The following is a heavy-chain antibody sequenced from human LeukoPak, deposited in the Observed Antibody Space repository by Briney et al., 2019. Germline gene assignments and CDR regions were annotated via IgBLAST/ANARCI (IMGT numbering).Heavy chain of an antibody. CDR2: IYYSGST. J-gene: IGHJ4*02. V-gene: IGHV4-39*07. D-gene: IGHD4-17*01. CDR1: GGSISSSSYY. Sequence: SETLSLTCTVSGGSISSSSYYWGWIRQPPGKGLEWIGSIYYSGSTYYNPSLKSRVTISVDTSKNQFSLKLSSVTAADTAVYYCARGTLNYGDPSSFDYWGQGTLVTVSS. CDR3: ARGTLNYGDPSSFDY.